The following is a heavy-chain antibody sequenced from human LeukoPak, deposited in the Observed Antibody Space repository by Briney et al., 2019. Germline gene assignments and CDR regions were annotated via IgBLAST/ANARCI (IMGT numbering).Heavy chain of an antibody. Sequence: PGGSLRLSCAASGFTFSSYWMSWVRQAPGKRLEWVANIKQDGSEKYYVDSVKGRFTISRDNAKNSLYLQMNSLRAEDTALYYCATEITRDGYFDCWGQGTLVTVSS. CDR2: IKQDGSEK. V-gene: IGHV3-7*03. D-gene: IGHD5-24*01. J-gene: IGHJ4*03. CDR1: GFTFSSYW. CDR3: ATEITRDGYFDC.